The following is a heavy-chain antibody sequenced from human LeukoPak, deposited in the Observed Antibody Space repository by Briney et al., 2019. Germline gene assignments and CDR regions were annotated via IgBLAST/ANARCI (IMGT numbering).Heavy chain of an antibody. CDR3: ARRKTAGRGAFDI. CDR2: ISSSSSTI. D-gene: IGHD6-13*01. J-gene: IGHJ3*02. V-gene: IGHV3-48*01. CDR1: AFTFSSYS. Sequence: GGSLRLSCAASAFTFSSYSMNWVRQAPGKGLEWVSYISSSSSTIYYADSVKGRFTISRDNAKNSLYLQMNSLRAEDTAVYYCARRKTAGRGAFDIWGQGTMVTVSS.